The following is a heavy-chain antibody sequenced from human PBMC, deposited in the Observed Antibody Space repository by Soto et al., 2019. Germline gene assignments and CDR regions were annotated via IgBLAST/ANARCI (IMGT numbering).Heavy chain of an antibody. D-gene: IGHD1-1*01. CDR1: GGTFSSYA. CDR3: ASRKTTGASRWIHYYFDY. Sequence: GASVKVSCKASGGTFSSYAISWVRQAPGQGLEWMGGIIPIFGTANYAQKFQGRVTITADESTSTAYMKLSSLRSEDTAVYYCASRKTTGASRWIHYYFDYWGQGTLVTVSS. J-gene: IGHJ4*02. V-gene: IGHV1-69*13. CDR2: IIPIFGTA.